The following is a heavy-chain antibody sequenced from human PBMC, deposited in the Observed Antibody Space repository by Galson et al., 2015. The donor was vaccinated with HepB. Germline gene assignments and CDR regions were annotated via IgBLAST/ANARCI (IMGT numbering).Heavy chain of an antibody. V-gene: IGHV3-30-3*01. D-gene: IGHD6-19*01. Sequence: SLRLSCAASGFTFSSYAMHWVRQAPGKGLEWVAVISYDGSNKYYADSVKGRFTISRDNSKNTLYLQMNSLRAEDTAVYYCARETPSYGDVAVAGSFDYWGQGTLVTVSS. CDR2: ISYDGSNK. J-gene: IGHJ4*02. CDR3: ARETPSYGDVAVAGSFDY. CDR1: GFTFSSYA.